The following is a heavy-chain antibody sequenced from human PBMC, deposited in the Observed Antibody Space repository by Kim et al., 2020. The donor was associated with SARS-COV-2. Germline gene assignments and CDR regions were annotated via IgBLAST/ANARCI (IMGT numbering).Heavy chain of an antibody. CDR2: ISSSSSYI. Sequence: GGSLRLSCAASGFTFSSYSMNWVRQAPGKGLEWVSSISSSSSYIYYADSVKGRFTISRDNAKNSLYLQMNSLRAEDTAVYYCARGPRSTGRAFDIWGQGTMVTSLQ. V-gene: IGHV3-21*01. J-gene: IGHJ3*02. CDR1: GFTFSSYS. CDR3: ARGPRSTGRAFDI. D-gene: IGHD2-8*02.